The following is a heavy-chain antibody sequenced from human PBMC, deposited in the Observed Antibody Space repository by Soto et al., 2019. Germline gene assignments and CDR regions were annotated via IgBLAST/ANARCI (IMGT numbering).Heavy chain of an antibody. J-gene: IGHJ4*02. Sequence: EVQLLESGGGLVQPGGSLRLSCAASGFTFSSYAMSWVRQAPGKGLEWVSAISGSGGSTYYADSVKGRFTISRDNSKNTLYLQMNSLRAEDTAVYYCAKDATQATVVIPLLFHWGQGTLVTVSS. CDR2: ISGSGGST. D-gene: IGHD4-17*01. V-gene: IGHV3-23*01. CDR1: GFTFSSYA. CDR3: AKDATQATVVIPLLFH.